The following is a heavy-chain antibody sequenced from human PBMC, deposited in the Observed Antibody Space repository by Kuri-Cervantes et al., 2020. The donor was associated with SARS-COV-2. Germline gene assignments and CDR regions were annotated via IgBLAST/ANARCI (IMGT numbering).Heavy chain of an antibody. CDR1: GFTVSSNY. D-gene: IGHD6-19*01. Sequence: GGSLRLSCAASGFTVSSNYMSWVRQAPGKGLEWVSVIYSGGSTYYADSVKGRFTISRDNAKNSLYLQMNSLRAEDTAVYYCAKDLGYSSDGRDQHWGQGTPVTVSS. CDR2: IYSGGST. CDR3: AKDLGYSSDGRDQH. J-gene: IGHJ1*01. V-gene: IGHV3-53*01.